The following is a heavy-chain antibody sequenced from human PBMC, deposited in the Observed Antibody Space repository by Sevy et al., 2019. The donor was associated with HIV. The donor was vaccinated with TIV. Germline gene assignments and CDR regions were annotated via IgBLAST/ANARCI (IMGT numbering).Heavy chain of an antibody. CDR2: ISHSGST. CDR1: GYSMSSNYY. Sequence: SETLSLTCAVSGYSMSSNYYWGWIRQPPGKGLEWIGTISHSGSTYYNPSLKSRVTISLDTSKSQFPLKLSSVTAADTAVYYCGKSRISSSYDAFDIWGQGTMVTVSS. J-gene: IGHJ3*02. D-gene: IGHD3-22*01. V-gene: IGHV4-38-2*01. CDR3: GKSRISSSYDAFDI.